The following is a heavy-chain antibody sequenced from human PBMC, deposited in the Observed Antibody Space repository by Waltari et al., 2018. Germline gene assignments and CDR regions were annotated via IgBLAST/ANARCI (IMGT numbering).Heavy chain of an antibody. CDR2: IYGSSGST. CDR3: ARNTVASTYFLDF. CDR1: GGSFSSYW. D-gene: IGHD2-15*01. V-gene: IGHV4-39*07. J-gene: IGHJ4*02. Sequence: QVQLQESGPGLVKPSETLSLTCAVSGGSFSSYWWGWIRQPPGKGLEWIGSIYGSSGSTEYNPSLKSRATISRDTSKNQFSLKLSSVTAADTAVYYCARNTVASTYFLDFWGQGALVTVSS.